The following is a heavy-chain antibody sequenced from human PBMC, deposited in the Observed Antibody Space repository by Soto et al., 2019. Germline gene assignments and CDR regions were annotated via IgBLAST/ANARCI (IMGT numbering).Heavy chain of an antibody. V-gene: IGHV5-51*01. J-gene: IGHJ5*02. CDR2: IYPYDSDT. D-gene: IGHD2-2*01. CDR1: GYSFTSYW. Sequence: GESLKISCKTSGYSFTSYWIGWVRQMPGKGMEWMGNIYPYDSDTRYSPSFQGQVTISADTSITTAYLQWSGLRASDTAMYFCARIYCTTTTCDSWFDPWGQGTLVTVSS. CDR3: ARIYCTTTTCDSWFDP.